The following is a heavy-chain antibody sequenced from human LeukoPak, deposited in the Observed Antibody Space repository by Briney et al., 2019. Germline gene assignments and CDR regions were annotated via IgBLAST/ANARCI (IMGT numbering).Heavy chain of an antibody. CDR3: ARGFHTLSGRWFGELLSLQWYYYYYMDV. D-gene: IGHD3-10*01. CDR1: GFTFSDYY. V-gene: IGHV3-11*04. Sequence: PGGSLRLSCAASGFTFSDYYMNWIRQAPGKGLEWVSYISTSGSSIYYADSVKGRFTISRDNAKNSLYLQMNSLRAEDTAVYYCARGFHTLSGRWFGELLSLQWYYYYYMDVWGEGTTVTISS. CDR2: ISTSGSSI. J-gene: IGHJ6*03.